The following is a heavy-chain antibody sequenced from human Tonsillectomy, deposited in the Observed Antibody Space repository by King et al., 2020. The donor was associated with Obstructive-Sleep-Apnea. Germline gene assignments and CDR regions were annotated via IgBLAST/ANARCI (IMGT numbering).Heavy chain of an antibody. CDR3: ARDGPPPYDYVWGSYRPHGMDV. CDR1: GGSISSYY. Sequence: QLQESGPGLVKPSETLSLTCTVSGGSISSYYWSWIRQPPGKGLEWIGYIYYSGSTNYNPSLKIRVTISVDTSKNQFSLKLNSVTAADTAVYYCARDGPPPYDYVWGSYRPHGMDVWGQGTTVTVSS. V-gene: IGHV4-59*01. CDR2: IYYSGST. D-gene: IGHD3-16*02. J-gene: IGHJ6*02.